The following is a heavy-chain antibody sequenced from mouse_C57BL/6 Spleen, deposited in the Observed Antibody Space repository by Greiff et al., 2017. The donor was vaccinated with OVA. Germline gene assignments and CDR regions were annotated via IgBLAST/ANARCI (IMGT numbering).Heavy chain of an antibody. CDR1: GYSITSGYY. CDR2: ISYDGSN. J-gene: IGHJ2*01. V-gene: IGHV3-6*01. CDR3: AREGDGGFDY. Sequence: EVKLQESGPGLVKPSQSLSLTCSVTGYSITSGYYWNWIRQFPGNKLEWMGYISYDGSNNYNPSLKNRISITRDTSKNQFFLKLNSVTTEDTATYYCAREGDGGFDYWGQGTTLTVSS. D-gene: IGHD3-3*01.